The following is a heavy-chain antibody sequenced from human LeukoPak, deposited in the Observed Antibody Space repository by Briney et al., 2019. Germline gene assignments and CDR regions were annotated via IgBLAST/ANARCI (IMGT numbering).Heavy chain of an antibody. J-gene: IGHJ4*02. CDR3: AKGPAALVPYYFDY. CDR2: ISYDGSNK. D-gene: IGHD6-13*01. V-gene: IGHV3-30*18. CDR1: GFTFSNYA. Sequence: GGSLRLSCAASGFTFSNYAMSWVRQAPGKGLEWVAVISYDGSNKYYADSVKGRFTISRDNSKNTLYLQMNSLRAEDTAVYYCAKGPAALVPYYFDYWGQGSLVTVSS.